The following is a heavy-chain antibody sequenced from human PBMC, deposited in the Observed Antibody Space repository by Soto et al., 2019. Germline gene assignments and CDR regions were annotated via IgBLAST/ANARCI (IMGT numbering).Heavy chain of an antibody. V-gene: IGHV1-8*01. Sequence: QVQLVQSGAEVKKPGASVKVSCKTSGYTFTSYDINWVRQATGQGLEWMGWMNPNSGNTAYAQKFHSRVTMTRNTSISTAYLELTTLTSEDTAVYYSARERSSGAFDIWRQGTMVTVSS. CDR1: GYTFTSYD. D-gene: IGHD1-26*01. CDR2: MNPNSGNT. J-gene: IGHJ3*02. CDR3: ARERSSGAFDI.